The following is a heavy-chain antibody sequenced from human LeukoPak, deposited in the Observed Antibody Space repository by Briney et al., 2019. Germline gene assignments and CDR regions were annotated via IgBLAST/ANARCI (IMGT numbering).Heavy chain of an antibody. V-gene: IGHV1-46*01. CDR1: GYTFTSYY. CDR3: ARDAGSGSYLTGGYFDY. D-gene: IGHD1-26*01. CDR2: INPSGGST. Sequence: ASVKASCKASGYTFTSYYMHWVRQAPGQGLEWMGIINPSGGSTSYAQKLQGRVTMTRDTSTSTVYMELSSLRSEDTAVYYCARDAGSGSYLTGGYFDYWGQGTLVTVSS. J-gene: IGHJ4*02.